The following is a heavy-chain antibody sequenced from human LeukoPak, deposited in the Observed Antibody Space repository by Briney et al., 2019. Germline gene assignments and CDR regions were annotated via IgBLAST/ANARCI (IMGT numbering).Heavy chain of an antibody. D-gene: IGHD2-8*01. J-gene: IGHJ4*02. CDR1: GHSISSYY. V-gene: IGHV4-59*08. Sequence: PAAPLSLTCTLSGHSISSYYWSWIRQPPGKGLVWIGYIYYRGSSNYNPSLKSRVTISVDTSKNQFSLKLSSVTAADTAVYYCARRGVLMVYATEYYFDYWGQGTLVTVSS. CDR2: IYYRGSS. CDR3: ARRGVLMVYATEYYFDY.